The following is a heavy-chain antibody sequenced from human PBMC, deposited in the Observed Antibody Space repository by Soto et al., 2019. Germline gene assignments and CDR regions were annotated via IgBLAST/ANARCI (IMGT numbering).Heavy chain of an antibody. D-gene: IGHD1-26*01. J-gene: IGHJ2*01. Sequence: EVQLVESGGGLVQPGGSLRLSCAASGFTVSSSYMGWVRQAPGKGLEWVSSIYSGGNTYYADSVRGRFTISTDNSKDTLYLQINSLRVDDTAMYYCARHVGSYWYFDLWGRGTLVTVSP. V-gene: IGHV3-66*04. CDR1: GFTVSSSY. CDR3: ARHVGSYWYFDL. CDR2: IYSGGNT.